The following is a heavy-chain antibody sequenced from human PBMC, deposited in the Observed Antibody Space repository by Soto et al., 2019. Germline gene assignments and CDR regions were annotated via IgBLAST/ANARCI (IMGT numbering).Heavy chain of an antibody. J-gene: IGHJ5*02. Sequence: QLQLQESGPGLVKPSETLSLTCSVSGGSISSSSYFWGWIRQPPGKGLEWIGSIYYSGSTYYNPSLTSRVTVSVDTSKNQFSLTLSSVTAADTAVYYCARHPSDFWFDPWGQGTLVTVSS. CDR3: ARHPSDFWFDP. CDR1: GGSISSSSYF. CDR2: IYYSGST. V-gene: IGHV4-39*01. D-gene: IGHD2-21*02.